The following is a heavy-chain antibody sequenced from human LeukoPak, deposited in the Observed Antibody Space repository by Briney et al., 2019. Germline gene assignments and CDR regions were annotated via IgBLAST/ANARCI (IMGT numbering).Heavy chain of an antibody. V-gene: IGHV3-30-3*01. CDR3: ARDTAMGPDAFDI. CDR1: GFTFSSYA. CDR2: ISYDGSNK. D-gene: IGHD5-18*01. Sequence: GRSLRLSCAASGFTFSSYAMHWVRQAPGKGLEWVAVISYDGSNKYYADSVKGRFTISRDNAKNTLYLQMNSLRAEDTAVYYCARDTAMGPDAFDIWGQGTMVTVSS. J-gene: IGHJ3*02.